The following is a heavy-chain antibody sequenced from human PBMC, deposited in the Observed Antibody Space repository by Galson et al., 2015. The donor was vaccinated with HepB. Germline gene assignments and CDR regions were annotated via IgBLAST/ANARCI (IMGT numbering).Heavy chain of an antibody. CDR1: GYTLTELS. D-gene: IGHD4-17*01. Sequence: SVKVSCKVSGYTLTELSMHWVRQAPGKGLEWMGGFDPEDGETIYAQKFQGRVTMTEDTSTDTAYMELSSLRSEDTAVYYCATSGGYDYGDYRFDYWGQGTLVTVSS. CDR3: ATSGGYDYGDYRFDY. V-gene: IGHV1-24*01. J-gene: IGHJ4*02. CDR2: FDPEDGET.